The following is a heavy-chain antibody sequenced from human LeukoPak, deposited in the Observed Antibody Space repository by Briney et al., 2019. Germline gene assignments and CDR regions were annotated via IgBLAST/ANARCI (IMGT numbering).Heavy chain of an antibody. V-gene: IGHV5-51*01. Sequence: HGESLKITCKASGXSFTNFCIAWVRQMTGKGLEWMGIIDPGDSDTRKSPSFQGQVTISAAKSITTAYLQWSSLKASDSAIYYCGRSGYNGYELDYWGQGTLVTVSS. CDR1: GXSFTNFC. CDR3: GRSGYNGYELDY. D-gene: IGHD5-12*01. J-gene: IGHJ4*02. CDR2: IDPGDSDT.